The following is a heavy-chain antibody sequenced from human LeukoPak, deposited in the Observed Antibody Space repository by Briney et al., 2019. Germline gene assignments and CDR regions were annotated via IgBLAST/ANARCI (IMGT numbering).Heavy chain of an antibody. CDR1: GYTFTSYY. V-gene: IGHV1-46*01. D-gene: IGHD3-3*01. J-gene: IGHJ4*02. CDR2: INPSDVTT. Sequence: ASVAVSCKACGYTFTSYYIHWVRQAPGQGLEWMGIINPSDVTTIYAQKFQGRVTVTRDTSTSTVYMELSSLRSEDTAVYYCARDLGGRSGSLDYWGQGTLVTVSS. CDR3: ARDLGGRSGSLDY.